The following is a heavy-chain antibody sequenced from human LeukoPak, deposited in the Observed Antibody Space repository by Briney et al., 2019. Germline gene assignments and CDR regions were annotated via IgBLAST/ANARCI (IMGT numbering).Heavy chain of an antibody. CDR1: GFTFSNYR. Sequence: GSLRLSCAASGFTFSNYRMCCVRQAAGKGLEWVANIKGDGSEKSCVDSVKGRFTLSKDNSKNTVYLQMSSLSAEDTAIYYCAKDQGFSYYYLDYWGEGGLVTVSS. CDR3: AKDQGFSYYYLDY. V-gene: IGHV3-7*03. CDR2: IKGDGSEK. J-gene: IGHJ4*02. D-gene: IGHD5-18*01.